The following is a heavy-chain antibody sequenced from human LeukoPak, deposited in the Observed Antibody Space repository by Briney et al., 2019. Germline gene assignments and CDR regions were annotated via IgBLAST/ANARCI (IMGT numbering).Heavy chain of an antibody. V-gene: IGHV4-34*01. D-gene: IGHD3-16*02. J-gene: IGHJ4*02. CDR3: ARLGSYVWGSYRSPPFDY. Sequence: PSETLSLTCAVYGGSFSGYYWSWIRQPPGKGLEWIGSIYYTGSTNYNPSLKSRVTISVDTSKNQFSLKLSSVTAADTAVYYCARLGSYVWGSYRSPPFDYWGQGTLVTVSS. CDR1: GGSFSGYY. CDR2: IYYTGST.